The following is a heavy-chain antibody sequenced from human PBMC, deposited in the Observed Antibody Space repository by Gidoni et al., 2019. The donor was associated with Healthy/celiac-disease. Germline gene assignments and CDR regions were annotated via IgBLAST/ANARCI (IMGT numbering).Heavy chain of an antibody. J-gene: IGHJ4*02. D-gene: IGHD2-8*01. V-gene: IGHV3-33*01. CDR1: GFTFSSYG. Sequence: QVQLVESGGGVVQPGRSLRLSCAASGFTFSSYGMHWVRQAPGKGLEWWAVIWYDGSNKYYADSVKGRFPISRDNSKNTLYLQMNSLRAEDTAVYYCARGVYYFDYWGQGTLVTVSS. CDR3: ARGVYYFDY. CDR2: IWYDGSNK.